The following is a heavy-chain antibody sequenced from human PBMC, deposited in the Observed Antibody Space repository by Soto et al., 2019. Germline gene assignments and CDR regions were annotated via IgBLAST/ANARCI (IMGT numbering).Heavy chain of an antibody. CDR2: VYSGGAT. V-gene: IGHV3-53*02. CDR1: GFSVSRNY. Sequence: QLVETGGGLIQPGTSLTLSCAASGFSVSRNYMTWGRQAPGKGLEWVSFVYSGGATFYAASVKGRFILSRDDSQNTMYLQMNNLRAEDTAVYYCARVPGRLWGRGTLVTVAS. D-gene: IGHD3-10*01. CDR3: ARVPGRL. J-gene: IGHJ4*02.